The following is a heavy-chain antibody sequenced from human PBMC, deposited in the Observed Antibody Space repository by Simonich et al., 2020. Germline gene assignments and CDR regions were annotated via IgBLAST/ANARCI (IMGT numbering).Heavy chain of an antibody. CDR1: GYSFTSYW. V-gene: IGHV5-51*07. CDR2: IYPCHSDT. CDR3: VRPDSGYDYFDY. Sequence: EVQLVQSGAEVKKPGESLKISCKGSGYSFTSYWIGWVHQMPGKGLGWMGIIYPCHSDTSYSPSFQGQVTISADKSISTAYLQWSSLKASDTAMYYCVRPDSGYDYFDYWGQGTLVTVSS. J-gene: IGHJ4*02. D-gene: IGHD5-12*01.